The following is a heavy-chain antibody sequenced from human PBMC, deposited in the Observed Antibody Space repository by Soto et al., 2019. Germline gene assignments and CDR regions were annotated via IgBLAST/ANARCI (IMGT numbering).Heavy chain of an antibody. D-gene: IGHD2-21*02. CDR3: ARRPAISYFDY. V-gene: IGHV4-34*01. Sequence: SETLSLTCAVYGGSFSGCYWSWTRQPPGKGLEWIGEINHSGSANYNPSLKSRVTISVDTSKNQFSLKLSSVTAADTAVYYCARRPAISYFDYWGQGTLVTVSS. J-gene: IGHJ4*02. CDR2: INHSGSA. CDR1: GGSFSGCY.